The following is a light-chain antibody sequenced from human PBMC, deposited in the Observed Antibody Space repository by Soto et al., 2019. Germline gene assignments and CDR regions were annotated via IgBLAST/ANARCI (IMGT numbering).Light chain of an antibody. CDR2: DAS. J-gene: IGKJ1*01. Sequence: DIQMTQSPSTLSASVGDRVTITCRASQSISSWLAWYQQKPGKAPKLLIYDASSLESGVPSRFSGSGSGTEFTLTISSLQPDDFATYYCQQYNSLTFGQGTKVDNK. CDR1: QSISSW. V-gene: IGKV1-5*01. CDR3: QQYNSLT.